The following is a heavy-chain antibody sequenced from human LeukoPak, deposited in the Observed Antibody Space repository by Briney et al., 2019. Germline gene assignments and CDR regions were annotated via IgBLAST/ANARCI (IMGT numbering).Heavy chain of an antibody. CDR3: ARHGVVRGVVSNHYYYGMDV. CDR2: IYPGDSDT. CDR1: GYSFTSYW. J-gene: IGHJ6*02. D-gene: IGHD3-10*01. Sequence: GESLKISCKGYGYSFTSYWIDWVRQMPGKGLEWMGIIYPGDSDTRYSPSFQGQVTISADKSISTAYLQWSSLKASDTAMYYCARHGVVRGVVSNHYYYGMDVWGQGTTVTVSS. V-gene: IGHV5-51*01.